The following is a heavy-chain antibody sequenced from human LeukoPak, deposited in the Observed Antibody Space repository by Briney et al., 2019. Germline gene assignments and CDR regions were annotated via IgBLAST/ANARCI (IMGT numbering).Heavy chain of an antibody. D-gene: IGHD4-17*01. CDR2: TSDDGSAK. CDR1: GFTFISYA. J-gene: IGHJ4*02. V-gene: IGHV3-30-3*01. CDR3: ARAPGGFHGDYSPIAY. Sequence: GGSLILSCAASGFTFISYAMHWVRQAPGKGLQWLALTSDDGSAKYYADSVKGRFTISRDNSQNTLYLQMNSLRADETAIYYCARAPGGFHGDYSPIAYWGQGTLVTVSS.